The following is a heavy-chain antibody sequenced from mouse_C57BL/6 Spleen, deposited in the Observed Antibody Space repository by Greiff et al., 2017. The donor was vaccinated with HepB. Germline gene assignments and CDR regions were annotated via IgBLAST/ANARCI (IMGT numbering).Heavy chain of an antibody. CDR1: GYTFTSYW. Sequence: VQLQQPGAELVRPGSSVKLSCKASGYTFTSYWMDWVKQRPGQGLEWIGNIYPSDSETHYNQKFKDKATLTVDKSSSTAYMQLSSLTSEDSAVYYCATLPIYYYGSSYAMDYWGQGTSVTVSS. CDR3: ATLPIYYYGSSYAMDY. CDR2: IYPSDSET. V-gene: IGHV1-61*01. D-gene: IGHD1-1*01. J-gene: IGHJ4*01.